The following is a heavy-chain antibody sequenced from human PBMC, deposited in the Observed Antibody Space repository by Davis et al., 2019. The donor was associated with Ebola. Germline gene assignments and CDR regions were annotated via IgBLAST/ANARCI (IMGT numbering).Heavy chain of an antibody. Sequence: GESLKISCAASGFTFSNAWMNWVRQAPGKGLEWVGRIKSKTDGGTTDYAAPVKGRFTISRDDSKNTLYLQINSLKTEDTAVYYCGSGYQHGGGQGTLVTVSS. J-gene: IGHJ4*02. CDR1: GFTFSNAW. D-gene: IGHD3-22*01. CDR3: GSGYQHG. CDR2: IKSKTDGGTT. V-gene: IGHV3-15*07.